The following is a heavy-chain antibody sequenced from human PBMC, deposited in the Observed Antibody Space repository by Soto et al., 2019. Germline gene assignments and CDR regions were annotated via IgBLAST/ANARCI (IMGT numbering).Heavy chain of an antibody. D-gene: IGHD6-19*01. Sequence: QVQLQESGPGLVKPSQTLSLTCTVSGGSISNGGYYWSWIRQHPGKGLEWIGYIYYSGSTYYNPSLKSRVTISVDTSKNQFSLKLSSVTAADTAVYYCATEQYSSGQDWFDPWGQGTLVTVSS. CDR1: GGSISNGGYY. CDR3: ATEQYSSGQDWFDP. CDR2: IYYSGST. V-gene: IGHV4-31*03. J-gene: IGHJ5*02.